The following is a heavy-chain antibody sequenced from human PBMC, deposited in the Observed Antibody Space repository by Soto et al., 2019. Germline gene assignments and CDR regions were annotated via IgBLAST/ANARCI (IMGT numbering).Heavy chain of an antibody. CDR2: ISLYNGDT. D-gene: IGHD2-15*01. CDR3: ARILGSNYKWLDP. Sequence: ASLKVSCSVSGYSFTSSHITWVRQAPGQGPEWMGWISLYNGDTDYAQKFQGRVTMTPDPSTNTAYMELRGLRSDDTAVYYCARILGSNYKWLDPWGQGTLVTVSS. CDR1: GYSFTSSH. J-gene: IGHJ5*02. V-gene: IGHV1-18*01.